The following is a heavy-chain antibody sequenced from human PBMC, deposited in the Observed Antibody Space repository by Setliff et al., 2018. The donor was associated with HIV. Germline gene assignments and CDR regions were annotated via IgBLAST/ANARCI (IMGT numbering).Heavy chain of an antibody. Sequence: PSETLSLTCTVSGVSISNYYWSWIRQPPGKGLEWIGYMYYSGNTNYNPSLKSRVAISVDTSKSQFSLKLNSVTAADTAVYYCARDQSDWFYWGQGTLVTVSS. D-gene: IGHD3-3*01. CDR1: GVSISNYY. CDR2: MYYSGNT. J-gene: IGHJ4*02. V-gene: IGHV4-59*01. CDR3: ARDQSDWFY.